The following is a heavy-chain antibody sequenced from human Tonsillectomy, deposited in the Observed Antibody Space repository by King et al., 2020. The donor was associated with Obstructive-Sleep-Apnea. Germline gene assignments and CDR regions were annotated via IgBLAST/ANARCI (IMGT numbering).Heavy chain of an antibody. CDR2: IDHSGST. CDR3: ARVTRGYDYVWGSYRPRWFDP. D-gene: IGHD3-16*02. V-gene: IGHV4-34*01. J-gene: IGHJ5*02. Sequence: VQLQQWGAGLLKPSENLSLTCGVYGGSFSGYYWSWIRQPPGKGLEWIGEIDHSGSTNNNPSLKSRVTISVDTSNNQFSLKLSSVTAADTAVYYCARVTRGYDYVWGSYRPRWFDPWGQGTLVTVSS. CDR1: GGSFSGYY.